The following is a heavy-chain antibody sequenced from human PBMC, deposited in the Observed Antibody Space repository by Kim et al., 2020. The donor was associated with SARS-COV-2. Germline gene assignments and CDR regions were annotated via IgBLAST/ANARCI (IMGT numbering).Heavy chain of an antibody. CDR1: GFTFSNAW. CDR2: IKSKTDGGTT. Sequence: GGSLRLSCAASGFTFSNAWMSWVRQAPGKGLEWVGRIKSKTDGGTTDYAAPVKGRFTISRDDSKNTLYLQMNSLKTEDTAVYYCTTDRILRIFGVVIGPPHFDYWGQGTLVTVSS. J-gene: IGHJ4*02. CDR3: TTDRILRIFGVVIGPPHFDY. V-gene: IGHV3-15*01. D-gene: IGHD3-3*01.